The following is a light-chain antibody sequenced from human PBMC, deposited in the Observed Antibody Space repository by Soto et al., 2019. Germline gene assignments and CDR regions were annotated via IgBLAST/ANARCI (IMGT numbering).Light chain of an antibody. CDR1: NRDVGSYNL. V-gene: IGLV2-14*01. J-gene: IGLJ3*02. CDR2: EVR. CDR3: SSYTTTSTLV. Sequence: QSALTQPASVSGSPGQSITIACTGTNRDVGSYNLVSWYQQRPGEAPKLIISEVRNRPSGISYRFTCSKSGNTASLTISGLQAEDEADYYCSSYTTTSTLVFGGGTKVTVL.